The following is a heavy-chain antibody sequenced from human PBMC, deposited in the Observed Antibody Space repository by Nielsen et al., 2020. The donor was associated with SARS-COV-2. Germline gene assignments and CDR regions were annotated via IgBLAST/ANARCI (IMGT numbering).Heavy chain of an antibody. CDR1: GGTFSSYA. V-gene: IGHV1-69*06. J-gene: IGHJ3*02. CDR3: ARGGDIVLMVYAINDAFDI. CDR2: IIPIFGTA. Sequence: SVKVSCKASGGTFSSYAISWVRQAPGQGLEWMGGIIPIFGTANYAQKFQGRVTITADISTSTAYMELSSLRSEDTAVYYCARGGDIVLMVYAINDAFDIWGQGTMVTVSS. D-gene: IGHD2-8*01.